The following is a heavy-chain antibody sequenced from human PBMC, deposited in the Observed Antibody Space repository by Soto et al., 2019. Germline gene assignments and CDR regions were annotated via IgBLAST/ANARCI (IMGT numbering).Heavy chain of an antibody. CDR2: IIPMFPTT. J-gene: IGHJ4*02. CDR1: GDTFGRNA. CDR3: TKDGDSADYGY. V-gene: IGHV1-69*06. D-gene: IGHD2-21*01. Sequence: QVHLVQSGPEVKRPGSSVKVSCKASGDTFGRNAIHWVRQAPGQGIEWMGGIIPMFPTTNYAQKFKGRLTIYADKSPGTAYMEITRMRSEDTAVYYCTKDGDSADYGYWGQGTLVTVS.